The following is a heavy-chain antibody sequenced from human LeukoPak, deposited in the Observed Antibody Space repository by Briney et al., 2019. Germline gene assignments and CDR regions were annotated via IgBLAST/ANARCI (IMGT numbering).Heavy chain of an antibody. CDR2: ISYDGSNK. CDR3: AKGVVVAGAWTNFFDF. CDR1: GFTFSSYG. Sequence: PGGSLRLSCAASGFTFSSYGMHWVRQAPGNGLEWVALISYDGSNKNYADSVKGRFTISRDTSKSTLYLQMNSLKTEDTAVYYCAKGVVVAGAWTNFFDFWGQGTLVTVSS. V-gene: IGHV3-30*18. D-gene: IGHD6-13*01. J-gene: IGHJ4*02.